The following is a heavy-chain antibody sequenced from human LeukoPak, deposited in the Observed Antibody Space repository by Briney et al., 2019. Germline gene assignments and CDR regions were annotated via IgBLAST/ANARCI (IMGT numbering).Heavy chain of an antibody. J-gene: IGHJ4*02. Sequence: ASVKVSCKASGYSFISFYIHWVRQAPGQGLEWMGVINPSGGSTAYAQQFQGRVTMTRDASTSTVYMELSSLRSEDTAVYYCARHSLIGTTPFDYWGQGTLVTVSS. CDR3: ARHSLIGTTPFDY. D-gene: IGHD1-20*01. V-gene: IGHV1-46*01. CDR1: GYSFISFY. CDR2: INPSGGST.